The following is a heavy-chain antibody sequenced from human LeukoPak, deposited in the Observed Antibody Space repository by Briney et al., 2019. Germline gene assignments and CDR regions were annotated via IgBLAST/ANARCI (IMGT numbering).Heavy chain of an antibody. Sequence: SETLSLTCTVSGDSFSSNNYWTWVRQPPGKGLEWIGEIYRNGATNYNPSLRSRVTVSLDKSKNQFSLRLNSVTAADTAIYYCARNAGYSDLNYWGQGVLVTVSS. J-gene: IGHJ4*02. CDR1: GDSFSSNNY. CDR3: ARNAGYSDLNY. V-gene: IGHV4-4*02. CDR2: IYRNGAT. D-gene: IGHD3-22*01.